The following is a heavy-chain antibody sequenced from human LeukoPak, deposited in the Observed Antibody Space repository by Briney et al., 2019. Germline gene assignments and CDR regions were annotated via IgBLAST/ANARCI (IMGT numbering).Heavy chain of an antibody. D-gene: IGHD5-12*01. CDR1: GGSIISYF. J-gene: IGHJ4*02. CDR2: IFDSGSTNYNPST. V-gene: IGHV4-59*01. CDR3: ARGGVTTIAQYDY. Sequence: SETLSLTCTVSGGSIISYFWSWIRQPPGKGLEWIGYIFDSGSTNYNPSTNYSPSLKSRVTISVDTSENQFSLKLSSVTAADTAVYFCARGGVTTIAQYDYWGQGTLVTVSS.